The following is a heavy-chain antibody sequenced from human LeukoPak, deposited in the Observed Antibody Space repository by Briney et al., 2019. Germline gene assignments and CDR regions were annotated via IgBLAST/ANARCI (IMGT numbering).Heavy chain of an antibody. D-gene: IGHD3-9*01. CDR2: IYTSGST. CDR3: ARGYYDILTRQNWFDP. V-gene: IGHV4-61*02. Sequence: SQALSLTCTVSGGSISSGSYYWSWIRQPAGKGLEWIGRIYTSGSTNYNPSLKSRVTISVDTSKNQFSLKLSSVTAADTAVYYCARGYYDILTRQNWFDPWGQGTLVTVSS. CDR1: GGSISSGSYY. J-gene: IGHJ5*02.